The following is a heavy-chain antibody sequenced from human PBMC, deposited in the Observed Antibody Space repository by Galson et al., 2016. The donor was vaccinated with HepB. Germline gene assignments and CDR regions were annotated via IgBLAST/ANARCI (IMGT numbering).Heavy chain of an antibody. Sequence: SLRLSCAASGFTFSINSMSWVRQAPGKGLEWIAAIASSSSYIYYRDSVKGRFTISRDNAKNSLYLQMDSLRAEDTAVYYCATGGWMAASHFWGQGTLVTVSS. CDR1: GFTFSINS. D-gene: IGHD5-24*01. CDR2: IASSSSYI. V-gene: IGHV3-21*01. CDR3: ATGGWMAASHF. J-gene: IGHJ4*02.